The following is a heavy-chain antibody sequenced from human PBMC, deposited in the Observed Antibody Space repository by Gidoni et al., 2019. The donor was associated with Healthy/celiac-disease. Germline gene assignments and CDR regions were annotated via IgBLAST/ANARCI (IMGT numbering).Heavy chain of an antibody. J-gene: IGHJ6*02. CDR2: IYSGGST. Sequence: EVQLVESGGGLIQPGGSLRLSCAASGFTVSSNYMSWVRQAPGKGLEWVSVIYSGGSTYYADSVKGRFTISRDNSKNTLYLQMNSLRAEDTAVYYCARSSSGDGYYGMDVWGQGTTVTVSS. V-gene: IGHV3-53*01. CDR3: ARSSSGDGYYGMDV. CDR1: GFTVSSNY. D-gene: IGHD7-27*01.